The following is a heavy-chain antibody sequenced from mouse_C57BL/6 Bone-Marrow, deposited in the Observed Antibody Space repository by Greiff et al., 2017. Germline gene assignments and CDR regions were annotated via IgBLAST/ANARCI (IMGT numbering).Heavy chain of an antibody. V-gene: IGHV1-50*01. CDR3: AREGNYGSSS. Sequence: VKLQQPGAELVKPGASVKLSCKASGYTFTSYWMQWVKQRPGQGLEWIGEIDPSDSYTNYNQKFKGKATLTVDTSSSTAYMQLSSLTSEDSAVYYCAREGNYGSSSWGQGTTLTVSS. CDR1: GYTFTSYW. J-gene: IGHJ2*01. D-gene: IGHD1-1*01. CDR2: IDPSDSYT.